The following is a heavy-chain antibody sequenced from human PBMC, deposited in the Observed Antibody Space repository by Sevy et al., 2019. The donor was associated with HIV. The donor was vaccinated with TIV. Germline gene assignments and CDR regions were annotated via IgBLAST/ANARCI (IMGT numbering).Heavy chain of an antibody. CDR1: GIIFTTSG. V-gene: IGHV3-30*18. D-gene: IGHD5-18*01. Sequence: GGSLRLSCAVSGIIFTTSGMHWVRQAPGKGLEWVAVISYDGRNKFYGDSVKGRFTISRDNSKNILFLQMNSLGAEATAVYYCAKDFTGYNGMDVWGQGTMVTVSS. CDR2: ISYDGRNK. J-gene: IGHJ6*02. CDR3: AKDFTGYNGMDV.